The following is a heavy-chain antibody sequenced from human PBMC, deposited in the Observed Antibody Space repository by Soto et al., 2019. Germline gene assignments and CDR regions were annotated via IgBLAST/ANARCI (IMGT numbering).Heavy chain of an antibody. CDR2: INSDGSST. Sequence: GGSLRLSCAASGFTFSSYWMHWVRQAPGKGLVWVSRINSDGSSTSYADSVKGRFTISRDNAKNTLYLQMNSLRAEDTAVYYCARRIDTSYDFWSGYYTYYYYGMDVWGQGTTVTVSS. CDR3: ARRIDTSYDFWSGYYTYYYYGMDV. D-gene: IGHD3-3*01. V-gene: IGHV3-74*01. J-gene: IGHJ6*02. CDR1: GFTFSSYW.